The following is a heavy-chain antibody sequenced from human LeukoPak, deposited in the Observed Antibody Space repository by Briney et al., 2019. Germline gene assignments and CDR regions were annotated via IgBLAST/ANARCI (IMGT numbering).Heavy chain of an antibody. D-gene: IGHD1/OR15-1a*01. J-gene: IGHJ4*02. CDR3: ARQTATTTFDY. CDR2: IYPTDSDT. Sequence: PGESLQISCKGSGYTFSNYWITWVRQLPGKGLEWMGIIYPTDSDTKYSPSFQGQVTISADKSITTAYLQWSSLQASDTAMYYCARQTATTTFDYWGQGTLVTVSS. CDR1: GYTFSNYW. V-gene: IGHV5-51*01.